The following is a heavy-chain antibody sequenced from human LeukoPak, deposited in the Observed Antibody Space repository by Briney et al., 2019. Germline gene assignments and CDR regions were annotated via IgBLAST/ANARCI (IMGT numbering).Heavy chain of an antibody. J-gene: IGHJ4*02. D-gene: IGHD4-17*01. CDR2: INPNSGGT. Sequence: ASVKVSCKASGYTFTGYYMHWVRQPPGQGLEWMGWINPNSGGTNYAQKFQGRVTMTRDTSISTAYMELTRLRSDDTAIYYCARDNGDYWFDYWGQGTLVTVSS. CDR1: GYTFTGYY. CDR3: ARDNGDYWFDY. V-gene: IGHV1-2*02.